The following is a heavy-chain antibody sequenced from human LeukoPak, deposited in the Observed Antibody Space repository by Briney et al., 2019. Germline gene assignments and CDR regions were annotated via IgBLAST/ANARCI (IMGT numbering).Heavy chain of an antibody. CDR3: ARLRFDWLQDV. V-gene: IGHV4-4*09. D-gene: IGHD3-9*01. CDR2: IYTSGST. J-gene: IGHJ6*04. Sequence: SETLSLTCTVSGGSISSYCWSWIRQPPGKGLEWIGYIYTSGSTNYNPSLKSRVTISVDTSKNQFSLKLSSVTAADTAVYYCARLRFDWLQDVWGKGTTVTVSS. CDR1: GGSISSYC.